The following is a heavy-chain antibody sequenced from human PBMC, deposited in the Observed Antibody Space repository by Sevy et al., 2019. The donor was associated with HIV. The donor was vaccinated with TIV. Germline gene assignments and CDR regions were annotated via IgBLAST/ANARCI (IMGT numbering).Heavy chain of an antibody. CDR1: GYTFTSYG. J-gene: IGHJ4*02. D-gene: IGHD2-15*01. V-gene: IGHV1-18*04. CDR2: ISAYNGNK. Sequence: ASVKVSCKASGYTFTSYGISWVRQAPGQGLEWMGWISAYNGNKNYAQKFQGRVTMTTDTSTSTAYMELRSLRSDDTAVYYCARAEKKKFVVVVAATDYWGQGTLVTVSS. CDR3: ARAEKKKFVVVVAATDY.